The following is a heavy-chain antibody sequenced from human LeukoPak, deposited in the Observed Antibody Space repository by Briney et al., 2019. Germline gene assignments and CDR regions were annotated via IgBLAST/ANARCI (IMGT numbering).Heavy chain of an antibody. CDR1: GYSFTSYW. CDR3: ARAEYYADTSGYPFHY. Sequence: GESLKISCKGSGYSFTSYWIGWVRQMPGKGLEWMGIIYPGDSDTRYSPSFQGQVTISVDKSITTAYLQWSSLKASDTAMYYCARAEYYADTSGYPFHYWGQGTLVTVSS. CDR2: IYPGDSDT. D-gene: IGHD3-22*01. V-gene: IGHV5-51*01. J-gene: IGHJ4*02.